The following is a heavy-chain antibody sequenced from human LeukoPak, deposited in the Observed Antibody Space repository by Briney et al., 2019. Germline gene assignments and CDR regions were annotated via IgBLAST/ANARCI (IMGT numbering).Heavy chain of an antibody. J-gene: IGHJ4*02. Sequence: SETLSLTCTVSGVSISSSSYYWGWIRQPPGKGLEWIGSIYYSRSTYYNPSLKSRVTISVDTSKNQFSLKLSSVTAADTAVYYCARVPTVTFFDYWGQGTLVTVSS. V-gene: IGHV4-39*01. CDR3: ARVPTVTFFDY. CDR2: IYYSRST. CDR1: GVSISSSSYY. D-gene: IGHD4-17*01.